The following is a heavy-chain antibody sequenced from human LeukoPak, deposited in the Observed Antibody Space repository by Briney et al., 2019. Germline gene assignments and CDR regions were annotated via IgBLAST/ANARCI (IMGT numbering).Heavy chain of an antibody. CDR3: ARDCSGGSCYPG. J-gene: IGHJ4*02. V-gene: IGHV3-11*04. Sequence: GGSLRLSCAASGFTFSDSYMSWIRQSPGKGLEWVSHISGSGQIIYYADSMKGRFTISRDNAKNSLYLQMNSLRAEDTAVYYCARDCSGGSCYPGWGQGTLVTVSS. D-gene: IGHD2-15*01. CDR2: ISGSGQII. CDR1: GFTFSDSY.